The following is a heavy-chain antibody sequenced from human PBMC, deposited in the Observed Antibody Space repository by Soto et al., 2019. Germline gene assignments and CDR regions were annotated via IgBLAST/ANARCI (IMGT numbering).Heavy chain of an antibody. Sequence: PGGSLRLSCAASGFTFSSYGMHWVRQAPGKGLEWVAVISYDGSNKYYADSVKGRFTISRDNSKNPLYLQMNSLRAEDTAVYYCAKDGAPPVMDAFDIWGPGTMAPVSS. D-gene: IGHD4-4*01. CDR3: AKDGAPPVMDAFDI. J-gene: IGHJ3*02. CDR2: ISYDGSNK. V-gene: IGHV3-30*18. CDR1: GFTFSSYG.